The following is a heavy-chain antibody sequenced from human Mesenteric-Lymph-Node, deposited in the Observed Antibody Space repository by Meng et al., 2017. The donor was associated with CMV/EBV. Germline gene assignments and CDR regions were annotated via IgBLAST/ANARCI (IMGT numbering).Heavy chain of an antibody. CDR3: RPRFGELLPYYFDY. V-gene: IGHV3-15*01. J-gene: IGHJ4*02. Sequence: GGSLRLSCAASGFTFSNAWMSWVRQAPGKGLEWVGRIKSKTDGGTTDYAAPVKGRFTISRDDSKNTLYLQMNSLKTEDTAVYYCRPRFGELLPYYFDYWGQGTLVTVSS. D-gene: IGHD3-10*01. CDR2: IKSKTDGGTT. CDR1: GFTFSNAW.